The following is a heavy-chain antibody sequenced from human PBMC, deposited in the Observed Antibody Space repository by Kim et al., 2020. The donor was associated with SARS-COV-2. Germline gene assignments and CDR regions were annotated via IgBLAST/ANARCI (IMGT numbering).Heavy chain of an antibody. J-gene: IGHJ4*02. D-gene: IGHD3-10*01. V-gene: IGHV4-59*08. CDR1: GGSISSYY. Sequence: SETLSLTCTVSGGSISSYYWSWIRQPPGKGLEWIGYIYYSGSTNYNPSLKSRVTISVDTSKNQFSLKLSSVTAADTAVYYCARRSYGSGSYSFYYWGQGT. CDR2: IYYSGST. CDR3: ARRSYGSGSYSFYY.